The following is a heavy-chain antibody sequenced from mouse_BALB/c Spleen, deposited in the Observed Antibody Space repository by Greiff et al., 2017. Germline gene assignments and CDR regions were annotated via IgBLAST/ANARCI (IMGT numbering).Heavy chain of an antibody. V-gene: IGHV14-4*02. J-gene: IGHJ4*01. CDR1: GFNIKDYY. Sequence: EVKLQESGAELVRSGASVKLSCTASGFNIKDYYMHWVKQRPEQGLEWIGWIDPENGDTEYAPKFQGKATMTADTSSNTAYLQLSSLTSEDTAVYYCNAGGVYYAMDYWGQGTSVTVSS. CDR2: IDPENGDT. CDR3: NAGGVYYAMDY.